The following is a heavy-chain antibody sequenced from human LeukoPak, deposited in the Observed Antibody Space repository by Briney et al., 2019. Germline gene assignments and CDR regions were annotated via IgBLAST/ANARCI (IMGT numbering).Heavy chain of an antibody. J-gene: IGHJ5*02. V-gene: IGHV4-39*01. CDR1: GGSISSSSYY. CDR3: ASLEGYFPDYGDYEGVPWFDP. D-gene: IGHD4-17*01. Sequence: SETLSLTCTVSGGSISSSSYYWGWIRQPPGKGLEWIGSIYYSGSTYYNPSLKSRVTISVDTSKNQFSLKLSSVTAADTAVYYCASLEGYFPDYGDYEGVPWFDPWGQGTLVTVSS. CDR2: IYYSGST.